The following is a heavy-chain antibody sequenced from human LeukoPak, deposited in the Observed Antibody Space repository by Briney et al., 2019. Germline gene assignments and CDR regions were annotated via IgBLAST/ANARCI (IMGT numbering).Heavy chain of an antibody. CDR1: GFTFSSYA. CDR2: ISGSGGST. D-gene: IGHD3-22*01. CDR3: AKDRYYYDSSGDFDY. J-gene: IGHJ4*02. Sequence: PGASLRLSCAASGFTFSSYAMSWVRQAPGKGLEWVSAISGSGGSTCYADSVKGRFTISRDNSKNTLYLQMNSLRAEDTAVYYCAKDRYYYDSSGDFDYWGQGTLVTVSS. V-gene: IGHV3-23*01.